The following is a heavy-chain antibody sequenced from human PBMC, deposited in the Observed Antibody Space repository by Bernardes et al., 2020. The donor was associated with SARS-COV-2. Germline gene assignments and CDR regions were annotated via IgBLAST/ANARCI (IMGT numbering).Heavy chain of an antibody. CDR1: GYTFTSYG. V-gene: IGHV1-18*04. Sequence: ASMKVSCKGSGYTFTSYGISWVRQAPGQGLEWMGWINGYNDKSNYALKFQGRVTMTTDTSTSTVYMDLRSLRSDDTAVYYCARDRGDYFGSGSSFDFWGQGTLVTVSS. CDR2: INGYNDKS. CDR3: ARDRGDYFGSGSSFDF. J-gene: IGHJ4*02. D-gene: IGHD3-10*01.